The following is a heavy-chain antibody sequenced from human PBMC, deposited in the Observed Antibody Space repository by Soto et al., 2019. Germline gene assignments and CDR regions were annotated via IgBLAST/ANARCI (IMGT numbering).Heavy chain of an antibody. CDR1: GYTFTSYA. CDR2: INAGNGNT. J-gene: IGHJ6*02. CDR3: AIDPVSSGWPYYYYYYGMDV. Sequence: ASVKVSCKASGYTFTSYAMHWVRQAPGQRLEWMGWINAGNGNTKYSQKFQGRVTITRDTSASTAYMELSSLRSEDTAVYYCAIDPVSSGWPYYYYYYGMDVWGQGTTVTVSS. D-gene: IGHD6-19*01. V-gene: IGHV1-3*01.